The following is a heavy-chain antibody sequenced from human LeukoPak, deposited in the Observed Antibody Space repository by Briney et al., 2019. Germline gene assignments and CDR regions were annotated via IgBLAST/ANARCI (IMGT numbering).Heavy chain of an antibody. D-gene: IGHD2-8*02. CDR2: ISTSGDST. Sequence: PGGSLRLSCAASGFSFSSYGMTWVRQSPGKGLEWVSGISTSGDSTFYADSVKGRFTISRDNSKNTVYLQMNSLRAEDTAVYYYAKGSTVYFANWGQGTLVTVSS. V-gene: IGHV3-23*01. CDR1: GFSFSSYG. J-gene: IGHJ4*02. CDR3: AKGSTVYFAN.